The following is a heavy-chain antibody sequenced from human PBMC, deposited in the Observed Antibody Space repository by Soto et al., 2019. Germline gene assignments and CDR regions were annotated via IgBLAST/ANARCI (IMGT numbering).Heavy chain of an antibody. V-gene: IGHV3-23*01. CDR1: GFTFNSYA. CDR2: ISASGGGT. D-gene: IGHD6-13*01. Sequence: EVQLLESGGGLVQPGGSLRLSCAASGFTFNSYAMNWVRQAPGKGLEWVSAISASGGGTYFAVSVKGRFTISRDNSKNTVYLQMNSLRVEDTAVYYCAAARGGTGSWYFDSWGQGTLVTVSS. J-gene: IGHJ4*02. CDR3: AAARGGTGSWYFDS.